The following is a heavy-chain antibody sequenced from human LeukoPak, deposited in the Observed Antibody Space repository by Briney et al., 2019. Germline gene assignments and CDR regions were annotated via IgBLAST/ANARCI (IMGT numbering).Heavy chain of an antibody. CDR2: IDWDGDK. CDR3: ARISGWPGGHDY. Sequence: SGPALVKPTQTLTLTCTFSGFSLSTGGMCVSWIRQPPGKALEWLARIDWDGDKYYSTSLKTRLTISKDTSKNQVVLTMTNMGPVDTATYYCARISGWPGGHDYWGQGTLVTVSS. J-gene: IGHJ4*02. D-gene: IGHD6-19*01. V-gene: IGHV2-70*11. CDR1: GFSLSTGGMC.